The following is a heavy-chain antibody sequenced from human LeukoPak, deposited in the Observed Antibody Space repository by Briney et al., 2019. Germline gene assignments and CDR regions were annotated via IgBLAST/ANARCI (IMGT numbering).Heavy chain of an antibody. J-gene: IGHJ6*03. Sequence: PSETLSLTCSVSGYSIRSGYHWAWIRQPPGKGLEWIGYIYYSGSTNYNPSLKSRVTISVDTSKNQFSLKLSSVTAADTAVYYCARAADYYYMDVWGKGTTVTISS. CDR1: GYSIRSGYH. CDR2: IYYSGST. CDR3: ARAADYYYMDV. V-gene: IGHV4-38-2*02. D-gene: IGHD6-13*01.